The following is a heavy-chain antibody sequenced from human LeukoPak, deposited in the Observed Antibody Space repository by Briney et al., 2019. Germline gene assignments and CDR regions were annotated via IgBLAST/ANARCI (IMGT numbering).Heavy chain of an antibody. Sequence: GGSLRLSCAASGFTFSNYAMSWVRQAPGKGLEWVSSMSGRGGSTYYADSVKGRFTSSRDNSKNTLYLQMNNLRAEDTALYYCAKNQGQWLVPVDYWGQGTLVTVSS. CDR1: GFTFSNYA. CDR2: MSGRGGST. CDR3: AKNQGQWLVPVDY. V-gene: IGHV3-23*01. D-gene: IGHD6-19*01. J-gene: IGHJ4*02.